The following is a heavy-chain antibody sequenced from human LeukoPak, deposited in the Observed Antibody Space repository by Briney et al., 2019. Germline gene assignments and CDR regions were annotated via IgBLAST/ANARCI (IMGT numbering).Heavy chain of an antibody. CDR2: IYNSGST. J-gene: IGHJ4*02. CDR1: GGSISSYY. Sequence: SETLSLTCTVSGGSISSYYWSWIRQPPGKGLEWIGYIYNSGSTNYNPSLKSRVTISVDASKNQFSLKLSSVTAADTAVYYCARLGYYFGSSGYPPDYWGQGTLVTVSS. D-gene: IGHD3-22*01. CDR3: ARLGYYFGSSGYPPDY. V-gene: IGHV4-59*08.